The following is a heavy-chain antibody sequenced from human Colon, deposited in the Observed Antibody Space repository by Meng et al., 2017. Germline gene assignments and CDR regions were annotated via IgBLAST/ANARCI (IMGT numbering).Heavy chain of an antibody. Sequence: SETLSLTCTVSDGSISGYYWSWIRQPPAKGLEWIGWSYDSGSTNYNPSLKSRVTISVDASQSQFSLKLRSVAAADTAVYYCARGPNNSGRLAFDYWGQGSLVTVSS. J-gene: IGHJ4*02. V-gene: IGHV4-59*12. CDR1: DGSISGYY. CDR3: ARGPNNSGRLAFDY. D-gene: IGHD3-22*01. CDR2: SYDSGST.